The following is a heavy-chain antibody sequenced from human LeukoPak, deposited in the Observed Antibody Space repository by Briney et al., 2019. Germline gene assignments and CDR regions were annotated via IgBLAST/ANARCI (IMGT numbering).Heavy chain of an antibody. CDR3: AREGTTVTTIDY. D-gene: IGHD4-17*01. CDR2: IYYSGST. Sequence: PSETLSLTCTVSGGSISSGGYYWSWIRQHPGKGLEWIGYIYYSGSTYYNPSLKSRVTISVDTSKNQFSLKLSSVTAADTAVYYCAREGTTVTTIDYWGQGTLVTVSS. J-gene: IGHJ4*02. CDR1: GGSISSGGYY. V-gene: IGHV4-31*03.